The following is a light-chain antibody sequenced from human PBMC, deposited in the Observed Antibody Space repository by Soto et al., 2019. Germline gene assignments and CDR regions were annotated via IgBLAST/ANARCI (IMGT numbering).Light chain of an antibody. CDR1: HNVSTY. Sequence: DIQMTQSPSPLSASVGDGVTIACRASHNVSTYLHWYQQKPGEPPKFIIYATSNLQHGVPSRFSGSGSGTDFTLTISGLQPEDFATYYCQQSFSTLYTFGPGTTLEMK. J-gene: IGKJ2*01. V-gene: IGKV1-39*01. CDR2: ATS. CDR3: QQSFSTLYT.